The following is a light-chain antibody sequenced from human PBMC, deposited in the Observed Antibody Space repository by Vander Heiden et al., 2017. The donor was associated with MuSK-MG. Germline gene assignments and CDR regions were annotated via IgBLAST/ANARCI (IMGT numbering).Light chain of an antibody. CDR3: CADAGDPLVVGGTCL. Sequence: QAALTQPASVSGSPGQSVTISCAGTSSDVGSNNLVSWYQQHPGKAPKLIIYEGIIRPLGISNRFSGSKSGKTASLTIYGLQADDEADYYCCADAGDPLVVGGTCLFGGGTKLTVL. J-gene: IGLJ3*02. V-gene: IGLV2-23*01. CDR2: EGI. CDR1: SSDVGSNNL.